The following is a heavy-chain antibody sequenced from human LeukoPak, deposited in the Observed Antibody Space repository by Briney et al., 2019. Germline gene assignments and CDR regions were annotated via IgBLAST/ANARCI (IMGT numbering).Heavy chain of an antibody. J-gene: IGHJ6*03. CDR2: IKQDGSDK. D-gene: IGHD5-24*01. CDR3: AKVRDRRDGYNFYFYYYMDV. CDR1: GFTFGDYW. Sequence: GGSLRLSCAASGFTFGDYWMNWVRQAPGKGLEWVANIKQDGSDKAYVDSVKGRFTISRDNAKNSLYLQMNSLRAEDMAVYYCAKVRDRRDGYNFYFYYYMDVWGKGTTVTVSS. V-gene: IGHV3-7*01.